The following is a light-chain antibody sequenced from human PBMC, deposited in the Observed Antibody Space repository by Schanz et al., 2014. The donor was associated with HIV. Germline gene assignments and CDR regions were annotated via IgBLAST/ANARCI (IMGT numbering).Light chain of an antibody. CDR2: DAF. CDR1: QSVSSH. V-gene: IGKV3-11*01. CDR3: QQCSSWPGT. Sequence: IVLTQSPASLPLSPGERATLSCRASQSVSSHLAWYQQKPGQAPRLHSYDAFNRATGVPARFSGSGSGTDFTLTISSLEPEDFAVYYCQQCSSWPGTFGQGTKVEIK. J-gene: IGKJ1*01.